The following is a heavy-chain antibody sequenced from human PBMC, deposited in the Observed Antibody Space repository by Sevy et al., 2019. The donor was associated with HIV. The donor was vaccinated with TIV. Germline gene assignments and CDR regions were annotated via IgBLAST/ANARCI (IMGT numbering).Heavy chain of an antibody. CDR3: ARDKMGGSFDI. J-gene: IGHJ3*02. Sequence: GGSLRLSCAASGFTFSSYDMNWVRQAPGKGLEWVSFITTSGGTIYYADSVKGRFTVSRDSAENSLYLQMSSLRVEDTAVYYCARDKMGGSFDIWGQGTMVTVSS. CDR2: ITTSGGTI. CDR1: GFTFSSYD. D-gene: IGHD3-16*01. V-gene: IGHV3-48*01.